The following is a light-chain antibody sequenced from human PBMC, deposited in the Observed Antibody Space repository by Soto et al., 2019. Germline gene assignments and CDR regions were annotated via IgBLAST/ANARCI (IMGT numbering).Light chain of an antibody. J-gene: IGKJ1*01. Sequence: EIVMTQSPATLSVSPGERVTLSCRASQSVAGNLAWYQQKPGQVPRLLIYGASTRATGIPARFSGSGSGTEFTLTISSLQSEDFAVCYCQQYNNWPPAFGQGTKVEIK. CDR1: QSVAGN. CDR2: GAS. V-gene: IGKV3-15*01. CDR3: QQYNNWPPA.